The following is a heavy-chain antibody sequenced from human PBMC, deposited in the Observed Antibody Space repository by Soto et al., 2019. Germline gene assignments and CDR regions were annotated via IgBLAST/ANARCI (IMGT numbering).Heavy chain of an antibody. CDR2: IYPSGNT. CDR1: GGSISSYY. Sequence: SETLSLTCTVSGGSISSYYWSWIRQTAGKGLEWIGRIYPSGNTNYNPSLKSRVTLSIDTSKNQLSLKMSSVTAADTAVYFCAGDEGDYYSGMDVWGQGTAVTVSS. CDR3: AGDEGDYYSGMDV. J-gene: IGHJ6*02. V-gene: IGHV4-4*07.